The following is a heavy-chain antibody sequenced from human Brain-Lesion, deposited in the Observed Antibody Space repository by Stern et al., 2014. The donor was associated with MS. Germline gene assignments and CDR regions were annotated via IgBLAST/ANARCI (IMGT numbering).Heavy chain of an antibody. Sequence: QLVESGPGLVKPSETLSLTCTVAGGSVSSTSYAWAWIRQPPGKGLEWIGTIYYSGNTYYSPSLKSRLTISLATSQNQFSLSVGSVTAADTAVYYCAGEEDIRYCSGGSCTGNWFDPWGQGTLVTVSS. D-gene: IGHD2-15*01. CDR3: AGEEDIRYCSGGSCTGNWFDP. CDR1: GGSVSSTSYA. V-gene: IGHV4-39*01. CDR2: IYYSGNT. J-gene: IGHJ5*02.